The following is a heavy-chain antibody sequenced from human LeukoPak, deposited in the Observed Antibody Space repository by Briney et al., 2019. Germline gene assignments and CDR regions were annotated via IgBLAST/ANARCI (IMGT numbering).Heavy chain of an antibody. Sequence: KGGESLKISCKGSGYSFTSYWIGWVRQMPGKGPEWMGIIYPGDSDTRYSPSFQGQVTISADKSISTAYLQWSSLKASDTAMYYCARCGYYDSSGYYPPDYWGQGTLVTVSS. J-gene: IGHJ4*02. CDR1: GYSFTSYW. CDR3: ARCGYYDSSGYYPPDY. D-gene: IGHD3-22*01. V-gene: IGHV5-51*01. CDR2: IYPGDSDT.